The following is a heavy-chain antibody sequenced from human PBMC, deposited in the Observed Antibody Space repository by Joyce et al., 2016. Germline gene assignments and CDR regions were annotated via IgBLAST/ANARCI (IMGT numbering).Heavy chain of an antibody. Sequence: QVQLVQSGAEVKKPGSSVKVSCKASGGTFGSNTVSWVRQAPGQGLEWMGRIIPSLGVANYAQKFQGRLTITADKSTNTAYMELSSLRSEDTAVYYCAKDTALDAFDIWGQGTMVTVSS. D-gene: IGHD4-17*01. V-gene: IGHV1-69*08. CDR2: IIPSLGVA. J-gene: IGHJ3*02. CDR3: AKDTALDAFDI. CDR1: GGTFGSNT.